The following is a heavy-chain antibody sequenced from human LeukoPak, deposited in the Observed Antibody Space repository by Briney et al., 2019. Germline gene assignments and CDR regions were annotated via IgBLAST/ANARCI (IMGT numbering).Heavy chain of an antibody. V-gene: IGHV4-31*03. CDR1: GGSISSGGYY. CDR2: IYYSGST. J-gene: IGHJ3*02. CDR3: ARIQLWPRNAFDI. Sequence: SETLSLTCTVSGGSISSGGYYWSWIRQHPGKGLEWIGYIYYSGSTYYNPSLKSRVTISVDTSKNQFSLKLSSVTAADTAVYYCARIQLWPRNAFDIWGQGTMVTVSS. D-gene: IGHD5-18*01.